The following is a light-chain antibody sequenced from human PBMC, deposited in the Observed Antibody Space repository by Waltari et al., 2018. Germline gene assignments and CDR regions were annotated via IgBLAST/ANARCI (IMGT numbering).Light chain of an antibody. J-gene: IGKJ3*01. V-gene: IGKV4-1*01. CDR1: QSLLYSSNNKNS. Sequence: GERATLNCKSSQSLLYSSNNKNSLAWYQQKPGQPPKLLIYWASTRESGVPERFSGSGSGTEFTLTISSLQAEDVAVYYCQQYYITPPVTFGPGTKVDIK. CDR3: QQYYITPPVT. CDR2: WAS.